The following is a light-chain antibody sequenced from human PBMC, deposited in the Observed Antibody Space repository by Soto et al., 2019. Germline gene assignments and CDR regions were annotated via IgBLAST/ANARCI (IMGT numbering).Light chain of an antibody. V-gene: IGLV2-8*01. CDR2: EVS. Sequence: QSVLTQPPSASGSPGQSVTISCTGTSSDVGGYNYVSWYQQHPGKAPKLMLYEVSKRPSGVPHRFSGSKSGNTASLTVSGHQAEDEADYYCISYAGSNNVVFGGGTKLTVL. CDR3: ISYAGSNNVV. J-gene: IGLJ2*01. CDR1: SSDVGGYNY.